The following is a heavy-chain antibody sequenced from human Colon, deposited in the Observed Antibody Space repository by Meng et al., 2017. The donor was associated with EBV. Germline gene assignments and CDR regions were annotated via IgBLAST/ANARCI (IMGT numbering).Heavy chain of an antibody. J-gene: IGHJ4*02. Sequence: VQRSGPGTGLVKPSGPLSLTVGCSGVSISSNMRWTWVRQPPGKGLEWIGDIDDSGSTNYNPSLNSRISISLDKSKNHFSLKVNSVTAADTAVYYCARGKQDAWELLAYWGQGALVTVSS. CDR2: IDDSGST. CDR3: ARGKQDAWELLAY. V-gene: IGHV4-4*02. CDR1: GVSISSNMR. D-gene: IGHD1-26*01.